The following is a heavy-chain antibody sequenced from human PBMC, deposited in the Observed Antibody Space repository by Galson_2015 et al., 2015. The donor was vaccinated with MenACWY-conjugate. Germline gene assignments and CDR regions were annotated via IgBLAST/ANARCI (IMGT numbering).Heavy chain of an antibody. CDR1: GGSISSSSYY. CDR2: IYYSGST. Sequence: SETLSLTCTVSGGSISSSSYYWGWIRQPPGKGLEWIGSIYYSGSTYYNPSLKSRVTISVDTSKNQFSLKLSSVTAADTAMYYCARGIGYCSSTSCDRNWFDPWGQGTLVTVSS. D-gene: IGHD2-2*03. V-gene: IGHV4-39*07. CDR3: ARGIGYCSSTSCDRNWFDP. J-gene: IGHJ5*02.